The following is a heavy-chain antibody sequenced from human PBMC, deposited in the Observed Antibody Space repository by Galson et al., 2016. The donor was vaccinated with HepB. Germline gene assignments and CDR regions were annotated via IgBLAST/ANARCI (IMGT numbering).Heavy chain of an antibody. CDR3: ARGRDYMGRRGFDY. J-gene: IGHJ4*02. V-gene: IGHV1-2*06. CDR2: INPNRGAA. D-gene: IGHD3-10*01. Sequence: SVKVSCKASGYTFSGYYLHLVRQAPGQGLEWMGRINPNRGAANFAQKFQGRVTMTRDTSITTVDIELSSLTSDDTAVYSCARGRDYMGRRGFDYWGQGTLVTVSS. CDR1: GYTFSGYY.